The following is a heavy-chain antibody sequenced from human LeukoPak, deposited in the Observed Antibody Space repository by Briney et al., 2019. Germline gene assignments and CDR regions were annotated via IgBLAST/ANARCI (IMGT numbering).Heavy chain of an antibody. Sequence: SETLSLTCTVSGGSISSYYWSWIRQPPGKGLEWIGYIYYSGSTNYNPSLKSRVTISVDTSKNQFSLKLSAVTAADTALYYRAIEDGTTGTTAWFDPWGQGTLVTVSS. CDR1: GGSISSYY. J-gene: IGHJ5*02. CDR2: IYYSGST. CDR3: AIEDGTTGTTAWFDP. V-gene: IGHV4-59*12. D-gene: IGHD1-1*01.